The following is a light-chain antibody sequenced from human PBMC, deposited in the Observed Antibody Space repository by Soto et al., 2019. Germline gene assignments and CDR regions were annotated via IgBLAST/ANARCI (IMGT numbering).Light chain of an antibody. CDR1: QSVSSY. Sequence: EIELTQSPATLSLSPGERATLSCRASQSVSSYLAWYQQKPGQAPRLLIYDASNRATGIPARFSGSGSGTDFTLTISRLEPEDFSVYYCQQRSNWYTFGQGTKLEIK. CDR3: QQRSNWYT. CDR2: DAS. V-gene: IGKV3-11*01. J-gene: IGKJ2*01.